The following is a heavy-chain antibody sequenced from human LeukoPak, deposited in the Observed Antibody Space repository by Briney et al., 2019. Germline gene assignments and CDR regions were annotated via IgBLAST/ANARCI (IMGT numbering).Heavy chain of an antibody. J-gene: IGHJ5*02. CDR2: INHSGST. CDR3: ARGTSSWYRT. V-gene: IGHV4-34*01. CDR1: GGSFSGYY. Sequence: SETLSFTCAVYGGSFSGYYWSWIRQPPGKGLEWIGEINHSGSTNYNPSLKSRVTISVDTSKNQFSLKLSSVTAADTAVYYCARGTSSWYRTWGQGTLVTVSS. D-gene: IGHD6-13*01.